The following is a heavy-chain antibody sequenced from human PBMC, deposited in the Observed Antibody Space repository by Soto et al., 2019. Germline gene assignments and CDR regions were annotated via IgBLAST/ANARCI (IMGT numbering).Heavy chain of an antibody. Sequence: QVQLVESGAGVVQPGRSLRLSCAASGFTFSSYAMHWVRQAPGKGLEWVAVISYDGSKKYYADSVKGRFTISRDNSKNTLYLHMNRLTAEDTAVYYCERSRVDYFWRDRPSLDYWGQGTLVTVSS. V-gene: IGHV3-30-3*01. D-gene: IGHD3-3*01. J-gene: IGHJ4*02. CDR1: GFTFSSYA. CDR2: ISYDGSKK. CDR3: ERSRVDYFWRDRPSLDY.